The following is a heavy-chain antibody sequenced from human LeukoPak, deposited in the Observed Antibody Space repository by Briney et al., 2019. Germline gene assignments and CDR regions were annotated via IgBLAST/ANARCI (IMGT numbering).Heavy chain of an antibody. CDR2: IDPSDSYT. CDR3: ARVYYYDSSGYYPDAFDI. D-gene: IGHD3-22*01. J-gene: IGHJ3*02. V-gene: IGHV5-10-1*01. Sequence: GESLRISCKGSGYSFTSYWISWVRQMPGKGLEWMGRIDPSDSYTNYSPSFQGHVTISADKSISTAYLQWSSLKASDTAMYYCARVYYYDSSGYYPDAFDIWGQGTMVTVSS. CDR1: GYSFTSYW.